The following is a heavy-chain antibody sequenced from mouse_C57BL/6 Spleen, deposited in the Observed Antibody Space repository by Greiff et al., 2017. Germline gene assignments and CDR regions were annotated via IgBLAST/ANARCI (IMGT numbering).Heavy chain of an antibody. Sequence: VQLQQSGAELVKPGASVKVSCKASGYTFTSYWMHWVKQRPGHGLEWIGRIHPSDSDTNYNQQSKGKATLTVDKSSSTAYMQLSSLTSEDSAVYYCATEVDYDPWGFDVWGTGTTVTVSA. D-gene: IGHD2-4*01. CDR2: IHPSDSDT. CDR3: ATEVDYDPWGFDV. J-gene: IGHJ1*03. CDR1: GYTFTSYW. V-gene: IGHV1-74*01.